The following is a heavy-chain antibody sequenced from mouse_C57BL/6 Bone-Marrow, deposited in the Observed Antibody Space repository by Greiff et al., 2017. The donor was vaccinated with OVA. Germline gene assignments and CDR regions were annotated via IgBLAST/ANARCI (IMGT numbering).Heavy chain of an antibody. CDR1: GFSLTSYG. Sequence: QVQLKESGPGLVQPSQSLSITCTVSGFSLTSYGVHWVRQSPGKGLEWLGVIWSGGSTDYNAAFISRLSLSKDNSKSQGFFKMNSQQADDTAIYYCARIRGKLRAYAMDYWGQGTSVTVSS. V-gene: IGHV2-2*01. D-gene: IGHD3-3*01. CDR3: ARIRGKLRAYAMDY. CDR2: IWSGGST. J-gene: IGHJ4*01.